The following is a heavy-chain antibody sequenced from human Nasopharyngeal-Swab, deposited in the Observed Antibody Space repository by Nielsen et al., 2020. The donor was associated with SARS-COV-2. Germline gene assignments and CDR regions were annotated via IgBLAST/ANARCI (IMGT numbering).Heavy chain of an antibody. J-gene: IGHJ4*02. CDR1: GGSISGSTYY. Sequence: GPLRLSCTVSGGSISGSTYYWGGVRQPPGKGREWIANIYYTGNTYYSPSLKSRVTISVDTSRSQFSLTLSSMTAADRAVYYCARTNTERPNFDSWGQGLLVTVSS. CDR2: IYYTGNT. D-gene: IGHD2-8*01. CDR3: ARTNTERPNFDS. V-gene: IGHV4-39*01.